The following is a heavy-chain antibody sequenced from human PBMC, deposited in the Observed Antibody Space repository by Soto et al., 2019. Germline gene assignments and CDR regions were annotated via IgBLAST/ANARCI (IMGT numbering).Heavy chain of an antibody. CDR3: AIEYYGPYHNLFAP. D-gene: IGHD4-17*01. Sequence: SETLSLTCSVSGGSISGFYWNWIRRPPGKGLEWIGYIDNTGTTNYNPSLKSRLTMSLDTSRNQFSLRLTSVTAADTAVYYCAIEYYGPYHNLFAPRGQGTLVLVSS. CDR2: IDNTGTT. J-gene: IGHJ5*02. V-gene: IGHV4-59*01. CDR1: GGSISGFY.